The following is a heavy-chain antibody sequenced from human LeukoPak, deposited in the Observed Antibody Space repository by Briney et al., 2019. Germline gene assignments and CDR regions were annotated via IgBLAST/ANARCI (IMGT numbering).Heavy chain of an antibody. CDR2: MSHNRGT. J-gene: IGHJ6*04. Sequence: PSETLSLTCAVSGHSISSGYYWGWIRQPPGKGLEWIGGMSHNRGTYYNPSLKSRVTISMDTSKNQFSLRLSSVTAADTAVYYCASYYASGVSAYNYYGMDVWGKGTTVTVSS. CDR1: GHSISSGYY. D-gene: IGHD3-10*01. CDR3: ASYYASGVSAYNYYGMDV. V-gene: IGHV4-38-2*01.